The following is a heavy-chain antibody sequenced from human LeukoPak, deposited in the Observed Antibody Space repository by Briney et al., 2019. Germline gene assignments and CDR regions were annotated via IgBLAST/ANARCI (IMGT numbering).Heavy chain of an antibody. CDR3: ARDFGDSSGWYNDY. V-gene: IGHV3-7*01. D-gene: IGHD6-19*01. Sequence: GGSLRLSCAASGFTLSKYWMSWVRQAPGKGLEWLADIKEDGSKEYFVDSVKGRFTISRDNTKNSVYLQMNSLRAEDRAVYYCARDFGDSSGWYNDYWGQGTLVIVSS. CDR1: GFTLSKYW. J-gene: IGHJ4*02. CDR2: IKEDGSKE.